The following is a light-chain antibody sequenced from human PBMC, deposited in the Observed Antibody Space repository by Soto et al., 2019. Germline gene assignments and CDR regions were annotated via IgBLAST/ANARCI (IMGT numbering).Light chain of an antibody. J-gene: IGKJ2*01. CDR3: MQATQFPYT. Sequence: LVMTQTPLASPVTLGQPASISCRSSQSLVHNNGNTYLSWLHQRPGQPPRLLIYEISNRFSGVTDRFSGSGAGADFTLRISRVAAEDVGVYYCMQATQFPYTFGQGTKLEIK. CDR1: QSLVHNNGNTY. CDR2: EIS. V-gene: IGKV2-24*01.